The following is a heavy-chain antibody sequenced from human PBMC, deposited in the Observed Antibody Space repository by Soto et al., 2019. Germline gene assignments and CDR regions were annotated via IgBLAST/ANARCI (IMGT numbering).Heavy chain of an antibody. CDR2: IYHSGST. CDR3: VRESAVSGPKWVDT. D-gene: IGHD6-13*01. V-gene: IGHV4-30-2*06. CDR1: GGSISSGRSS. J-gene: IGHJ5*02. Sequence: QLQLQESGSGLVKPSQTLSLTCSVSGGSISSGRSSWTWIRQSPGKVLEWIASIYHSGSTYINPSLTSRVTISVDRPENQFSLKLSSVAAADTAVYYCVRESAVSGPKWVDTWGPGTLVTVSS.